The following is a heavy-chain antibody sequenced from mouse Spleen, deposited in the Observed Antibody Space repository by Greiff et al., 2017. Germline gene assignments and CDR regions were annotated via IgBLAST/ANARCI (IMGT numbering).Heavy chain of an antibody. CDR2: IDPETGGT. J-gene: IGHJ4*01. D-gene: IGHD2-1*01. Sequence: QVQLQQSGAELVRPGASVTLSCKASGYTFTDYEMHWVKQTPVHGLEWIGAIDPETGGTAYNQKFKGKAILTADKSSSTAYMELRSLTSEDSAVYYCTRSGYGNSGYYAMDYWGQGTSVTVSS. CDR1: GYTFTDYE. V-gene: IGHV1-15*01. CDR3: TRSGYGNSGYYAMDY.